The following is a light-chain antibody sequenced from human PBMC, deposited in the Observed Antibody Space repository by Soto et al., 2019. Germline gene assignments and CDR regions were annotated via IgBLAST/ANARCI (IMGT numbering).Light chain of an antibody. V-gene: IGLV1-40*01. CDR2: GNS. CDR1: SSNIGAGYD. J-gene: IGLJ3*02. CDR3: QSYDSSLSGGV. Sequence: QSVLTQPPSVSGAPGQRVTISCTGSSSNIGAGYDEHWYQQLPGTAPKLFIFGNSNRPSGVPDRFSGSKSGTSASLAITGLQAEDEADYYCQSYDSSLSGGVFGGGTKLTVL.